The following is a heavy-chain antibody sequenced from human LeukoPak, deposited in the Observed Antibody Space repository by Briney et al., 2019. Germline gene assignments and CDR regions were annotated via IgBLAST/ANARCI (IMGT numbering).Heavy chain of an antibody. Sequence: PGGSLRLSCAASGFTFSSYSMNWVRQAPGKGLEWVSSISSSSSYIYYADSVKGRFTISRDNAKNSLYLQMNSLRAEDTAVYYCARGESSSWSSIHYWGQGTLVTVSS. D-gene: IGHD6-13*01. CDR3: ARGESSSWSSIHY. CDR2: ISSSSSYI. J-gene: IGHJ4*02. V-gene: IGHV3-21*01. CDR1: GFTFSSYS.